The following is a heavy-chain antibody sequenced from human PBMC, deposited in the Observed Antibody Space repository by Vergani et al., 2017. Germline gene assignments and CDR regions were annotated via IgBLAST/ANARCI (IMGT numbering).Heavy chain of an antibody. CDR3: AGPQGTSAYYYGGFDY. CDR1: GFTFSTYA. D-gene: IGHD3-22*01. J-gene: IGHJ4*02. CDR2: ISSSSSYI. V-gene: IGHV3-23*01. Sequence: EVHLLESGGGLVQSGGSLRLSCAASGFTFSTYAMTWVRQAPGKGLEWVSSISSSSSYIYYADSVKGRFTISRDNSKNTLSLQMNSLTAEDTAIYYCAGPQGTSAYYYGGFDYWGQGILVTVSS.